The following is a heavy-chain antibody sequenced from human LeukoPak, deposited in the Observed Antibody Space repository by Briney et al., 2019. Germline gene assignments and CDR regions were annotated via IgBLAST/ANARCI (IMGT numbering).Heavy chain of an antibody. V-gene: IGHV3-30*04. CDR2: ISYDGSNK. Sequence: GRSLRLSCAASGFTFSSHAMHWVRQAPGKGLEWVAVISYDGSNKYYADSVKGRFTISRDNSKNTLYLQMNSLRAEDTAVYYCARDLSDIVVVVAATPKDDYYYGMDVWGKGTTVTVSS. CDR3: ARDLSDIVVVVAATPKDDYYYGMDV. D-gene: IGHD2-15*01. CDR1: GFTFSSHA. J-gene: IGHJ6*04.